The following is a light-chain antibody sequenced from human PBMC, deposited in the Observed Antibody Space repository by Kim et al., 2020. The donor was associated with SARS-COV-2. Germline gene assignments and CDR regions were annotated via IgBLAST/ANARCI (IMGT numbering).Light chain of an antibody. CDR1: SGEIGAYNF. J-gene: IGLJ3*02. CDR3: SSYTRSSSFG. Sequence: HAITFSGTGSSGEIGAYNFVSWYQQHPGKAPKLMIYDVSKRPSGVSDRCSGSKSGNTASLTISGLQAEDEAYYYCSSYTRSSSFGFGGGTQLTVL. V-gene: IGLV2-14*04. CDR2: DVS.